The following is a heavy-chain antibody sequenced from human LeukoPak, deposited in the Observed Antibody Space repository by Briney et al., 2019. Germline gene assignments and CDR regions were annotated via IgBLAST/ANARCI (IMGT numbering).Heavy chain of an antibody. Sequence: GGSLRLSCAASGFTFSSYGMHWVRQAPGKGLEWVAFIRYDGSNKYYADSVKGRFTISRDNSKNTLYLQMNSLRAEDTAVYYCAEVPFRDTAMGDFDYWGQGTLVTVSS. V-gene: IGHV3-30*02. CDR1: GFTFSSYG. CDR2: IRYDGSNK. D-gene: IGHD5-18*01. J-gene: IGHJ4*02. CDR3: AEVPFRDTAMGDFDY.